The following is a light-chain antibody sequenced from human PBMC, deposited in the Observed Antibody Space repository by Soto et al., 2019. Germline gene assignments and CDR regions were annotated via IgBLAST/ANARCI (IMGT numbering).Light chain of an antibody. Sequence: DIQMTQSPSTLSASVGDRVTITCRASQSISSWLAWYQQKPGKAPKLLIYDAYSLESGVPSRFSGSGSGTEITLTISSLEPDDFATYYCQQYNSYSWTFGQGTKVEIK. CDR2: DAY. CDR1: QSISSW. J-gene: IGKJ1*01. CDR3: QQYNSYSWT. V-gene: IGKV1-5*01.